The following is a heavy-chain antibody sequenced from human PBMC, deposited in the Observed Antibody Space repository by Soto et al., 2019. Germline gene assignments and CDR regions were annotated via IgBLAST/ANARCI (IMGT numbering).Heavy chain of an antibody. CDR1: GFTFSSYW. D-gene: IGHD6-13*01. J-gene: IGHJ6*02. CDR2: IQQDGSEE. Sequence: EVQLVESGGGLVQPGGSLRLSCVDSGFTFSSYWMRWVRQAPVKGLEWVGNIQQDGSEENYVDSLKGRFTISRDNAKNSMYPQNNSMRAQYPAVYYWARIAATVRGWDGWGQGTTVVVSS. V-gene: IGHV3-7*01. CDR3: ARIAATVRGWDG.